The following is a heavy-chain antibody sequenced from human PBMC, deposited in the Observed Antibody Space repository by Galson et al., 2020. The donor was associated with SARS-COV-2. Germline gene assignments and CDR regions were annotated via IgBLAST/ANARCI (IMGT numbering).Heavy chain of an antibody. Sequence: SETLSLTCTVSGGSINTGTYYWGWIRQPPGKGLEWIGSIYYSGSTYYNPSLKSRVTISVDTSKNQFSLKLSSVPAADTAVYYCARPAERSTDSVGGYFDYWGQGTLVTVSS. D-gene: IGHD3-16*01. CDR3: ARPAERSTDSVGGYFDY. CDR2: IYYSGST. J-gene: IGHJ4*02. CDR1: GGSINTGTYY. V-gene: IGHV4-39*01.